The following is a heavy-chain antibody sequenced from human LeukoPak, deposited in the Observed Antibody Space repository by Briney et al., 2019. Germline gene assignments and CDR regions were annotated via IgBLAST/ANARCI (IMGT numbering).Heavy chain of an antibody. J-gene: IGHJ4*02. CDR3: ARVMSSSSGSDY. V-gene: IGHV3-53*01. CDR2: IYSGGST. CDR1: GFTVSSNY. D-gene: IGHD6-6*01. Sequence: PGGSLRLSCAASGFTVSSNYMSWVRQAPGKGLEWVSVIYSGGSTYYADSVKGRFTISRDNSKNTLYLQMNSLRAEGTAVYYCARVMSSSSGSDYWGQGTLVTVSS.